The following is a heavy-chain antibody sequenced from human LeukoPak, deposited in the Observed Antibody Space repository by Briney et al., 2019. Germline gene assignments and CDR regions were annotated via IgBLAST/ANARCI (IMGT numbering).Heavy chain of an antibody. CDR3: ARLPGYCTGGSCYFDY. J-gene: IGHJ4*02. D-gene: IGHD2-15*01. Sequence: GESLKISCKGSGYSFTNYWIGWVRQMPGKGLEWMGIIYPGDSDTRYSPSFQGQVTFSAGKSISTTYLQWSSMKASDTAMYYCARLPGYCTGGSCYFDYWGQGTLVTVSS. CDR1: GYSFTNYW. CDR2: IYPGDSDT. V-gene: IGHV5-51*01.